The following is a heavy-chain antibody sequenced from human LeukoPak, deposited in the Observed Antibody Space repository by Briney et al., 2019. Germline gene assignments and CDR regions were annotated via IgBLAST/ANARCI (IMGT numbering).Heavy chain of an antibody. CDR3: ARDPQGNFDWFRFDY. V-gene: IGHV1-2*02. Sequence: ASVKVSCKASGYTFTGYYMHWVRQAPGQGLEWMGWINPNSGGTNYAQKFQGGVTMTRDTSISTAYMELSRLRSDDTAVYYCARDPQGNFDWFRFDYWGQGTLVTVSS. J-gene: IGHJ4*02. D-gene: IGHD3-9*01. CDR2: INPNSGGT. CDR1: GYTFTGYY.